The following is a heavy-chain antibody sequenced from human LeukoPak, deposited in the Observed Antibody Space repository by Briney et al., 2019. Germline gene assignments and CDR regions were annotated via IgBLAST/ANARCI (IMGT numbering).Heavy chain of an antibody. D-gene: IGHD1-1*01. Sequence: GGSLRLSCATSEFSFSIYGMHWVRQAQGKGREWVSIIYSGGSAYYADSVKGRFTISKDNSKNTLYLLMNSLRVEDTAVYYCARSLILATGTKNYFDYWGQGTLVTVSS. CDR1: EFSFSIYG. J-gene: IGHJ4*02. CDR3: ARSLILATGTKNYFDY. CDR2: IYSGGSA. V-gene: IGHV3-66*01.